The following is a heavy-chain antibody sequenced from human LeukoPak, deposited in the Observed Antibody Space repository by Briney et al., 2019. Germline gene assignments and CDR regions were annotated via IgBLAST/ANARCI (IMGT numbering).Heavy chain of an antibody. Sequence: GGSLRLSCAASGFTLSNHWMHWVRQAPGKGLVWVSRISGDEIWTSYADSVKGRFIISRDNAKDTLYLQMNSLRTEDTAVYYCANGQAFDIWGQGTMVTVSS. CDR3: ANGQAFDI. CDR1: GFTLSNHW. D-gene: IGHD1-1*01. J-gene: IGHJ3*02. V-gene: IGHV3-74*01. CDR2: ISGDEIWT.